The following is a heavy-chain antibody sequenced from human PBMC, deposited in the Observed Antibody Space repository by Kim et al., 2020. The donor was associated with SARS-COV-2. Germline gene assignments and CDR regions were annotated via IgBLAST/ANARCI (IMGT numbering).Heavy chain of an antibody. V-gene: IGHV3-30-3*01. Sequence: GGSLRLSCAASGFTFSSYAMHWVRQAPGKGLEWVAVISYDGSNKYYADSVKGRFTISRDNSKNTLYLQMNSLRAEDTAVYYCARASMVGATSAYGLILDYWGQGTLVTVSS. CDR2: ISYDGSNK. D-gene: IGHD1-26*01. J-gene: IGHJ4*02. CDR3: ARASMVGATSAYGLILDY. CDR1: GFTFSSYA.